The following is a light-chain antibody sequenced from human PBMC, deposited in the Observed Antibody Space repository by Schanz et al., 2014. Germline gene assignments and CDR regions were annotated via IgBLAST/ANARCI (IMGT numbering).Light chain of an antibody. V-gene: IGKV3-20*01. CDR3: QQYGSSPPT. Sequence: EVVLTQSPGSLSLSPGERGTLSCRASQGVTSNYLAWYQQRPGQAPRLLIYGASSRATGIPDRFSGSGSGTDFTLTISRLEPEDFAVYYCQQYGSSPPTFGQGTKVEIK. J-gene: IGKJ1*01. CDR1: QGVTSNY. CDR2: GAS.